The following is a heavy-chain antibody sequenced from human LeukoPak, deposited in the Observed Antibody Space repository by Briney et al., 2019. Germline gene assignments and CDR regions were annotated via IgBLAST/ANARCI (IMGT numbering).Heavy chain of an antibody. V-gene: IGHV4-39*01. CDR2: IYYSGSI. CDR3: ARSLVGATADFDY. Sequence: SETLSLTCTVSGGSISSSSYYWGWIRQPPGKGLEWIGRIYYSGSIYYNPSLKSRVTISVDTSKNQFSLKLSSVTAADTAVYYCARSLVGATADFDYWGQGTLVTVSS. D-gene: IGHD1-26*01. CDR1: GGSISSSSYY. J-gene: IGHJ4*02.